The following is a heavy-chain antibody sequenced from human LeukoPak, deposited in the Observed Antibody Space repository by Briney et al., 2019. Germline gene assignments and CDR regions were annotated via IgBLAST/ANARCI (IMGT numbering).Heavy chain of an antibody. V-gene: IGHV6-1*01. CDR1: GDSVSRISAA. Sequence: SQTLSLTCAISGDSVSRISAAWNWIRQFPSRGLEWLGRTYYKPNWFNDYAVSVKSRITINPDTYKNQFSLQLNSVPPEDTAVYYCARDEDGYNTFDYWGQGTLVTVSS. CDR3: ARDEDGYNTFDY. J-gene: IGHJ4*02. D-gene: IGHD5-24*01. CDR2: TYYKPNWFN.